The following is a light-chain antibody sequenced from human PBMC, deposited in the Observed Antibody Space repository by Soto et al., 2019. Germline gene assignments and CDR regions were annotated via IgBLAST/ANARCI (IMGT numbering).Light chain of an antibody. CDR1: QSIGTY. CDR3: QQSYSTPRT. Sequence: DIQMTQSPSSLSASVGDRVTITCRASQSIGTYLHWYQQKPGRAPELLIFSASSLQSGVPSRFSGSGSGTDFTLTISSLKPEDFATYYCQQSYSTPRTFGQGTKV. J-gene: IGKJ1*01. CDR2: SAS. V-gene: IGKV1-39*01.